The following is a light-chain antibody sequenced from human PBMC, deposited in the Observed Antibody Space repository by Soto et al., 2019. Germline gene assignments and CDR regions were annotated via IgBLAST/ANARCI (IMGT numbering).Light chain of an antibody. CDR1: NIGSQF. J-gene: IGLJ2*01. V-gene: IGLV3-9*01. CDR3: QLWDSSTVV. Sequence: SSELTQPLSVSVALGQTARITCGGYNIGSQFVHWYQRRPGQAPVLVIYRNTVRPSGIPDRFSGSSSGNTATLTISRAQAGDEAHYYCQLWDSSTVVFGGGTKLTVL. CDR2: RNT.